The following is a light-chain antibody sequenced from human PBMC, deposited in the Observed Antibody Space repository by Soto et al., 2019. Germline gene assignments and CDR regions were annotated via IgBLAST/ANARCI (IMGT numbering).Light chain of an antibody. Sequence: QSALTQPPSVSGSPGQSVAISCTGSSSDVGGYNFVSWYQQEPGKAPKLMIYDVSQRPPGVPDRFSGSKAGNTASLTISGLSAEEDDDYYGCSDGGSYPMVFGAGTKLTVL. J-gene: IGLJ2*01. CDR1: SSDVGGYNF. CDR2: DVS. CDR3: CSDGGSYPMV. V-gene: IGLV2-11*01.